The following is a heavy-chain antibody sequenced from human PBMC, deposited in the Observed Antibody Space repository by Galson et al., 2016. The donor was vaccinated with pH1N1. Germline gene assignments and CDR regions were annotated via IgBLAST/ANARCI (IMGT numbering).Heavy chain of an antibody. J-gene: IGHJ6*02. CDR2: ITTSGDSL. V-gene: IGHV3-48*03. CDR1: GFTFSSYS. Sequence: SLRLSCAASGFTFSSYSMNWVRQAPGKGLEWISYITTSGDSLYYADSVKGRFTISRDNAKNSLYLRMNSLRVEDTAVYYCARDYYYYYGMDVWGQGTTVTVSS. CDR3: ARDYYYYYGMDV.